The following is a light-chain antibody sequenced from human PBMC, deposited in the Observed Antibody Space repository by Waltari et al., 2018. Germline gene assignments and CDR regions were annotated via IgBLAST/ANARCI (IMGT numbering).Light chain of an antibody. V-gene: IGKV1D-16*01. CDR2: KAS. CDR1: QSISSW. J-gene: IGKJ1*01. CDR3: LQYSSSPRT. Sequence: DIQMTQSPSSLSAYVGDTVTITCRASQSISSWLAWYQQKPGKAPKLLIYKASSLQSGVPSRFSGSGSGTDFTLTISSLQPEDFTTYYCLQYSSSPRTFGQGTKVEI.